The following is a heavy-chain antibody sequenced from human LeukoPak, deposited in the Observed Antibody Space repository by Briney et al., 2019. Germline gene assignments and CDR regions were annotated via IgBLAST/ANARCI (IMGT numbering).Heavy chain of an antibody. Sequence: ASGKVSCKASGYTFTGYYMHWVRQAPGQGLEWMGWINPNSGGTNYAQKFQGRVTMTRDTSISTAYMELSRLRSDDTAVYYCARDPGVSVAAYYFDYWGQGTLVTVSS. CDR2: INPNSGGT. CDR3: ARDPGVSVAAYYFDY. D-gene: IGHD6-19*01. CDR1: GYTFTGYY. V-gene: IGHV1-2*02. J-gene: IGHJ4*02.